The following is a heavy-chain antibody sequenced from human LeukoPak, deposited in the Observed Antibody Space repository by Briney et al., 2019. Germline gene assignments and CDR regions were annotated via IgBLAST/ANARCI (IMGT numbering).Heavy chain of an antibody. V-gene: IGHV3-23*01. CDR3: ANGGRLADY. CDR2: ISGSGGYT. D-gene: IGHD3-9*01. CDR1: GFTFSSYA. Sequence: GGSLRLSCAASGFTFSSYAMSWVRQAPGKGLEWVSAISGSGGYTFYADSVKGRFAISRDNSKNTLYLQMNSLRAEDTAVYYCANGGRLADYWGQGTLVTVSS. J-gene: IGHJ4*02.